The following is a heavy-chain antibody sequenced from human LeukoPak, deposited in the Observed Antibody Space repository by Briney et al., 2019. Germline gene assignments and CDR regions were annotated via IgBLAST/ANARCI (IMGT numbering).Heavy chain of an antibody. CDR3: ARVSINLVSPTELDY. V-gene: IGHV3-21*01. J-gene: IGHJ4*02. Sequence: GGSLRLSCAASGFTFSSYSMNWVRQAPGKGLEWVSSISSSSSYIYYADSVKGRFTISRDNAKNSLYLQMNSLRAEDTAVYYCARVSINLVSPTELDYWGQGTLVTVSS. CDR1: GFTFSSYS. CDR2: ISSSSSYI. D-gene: IGHD2/OR15-2a*01.